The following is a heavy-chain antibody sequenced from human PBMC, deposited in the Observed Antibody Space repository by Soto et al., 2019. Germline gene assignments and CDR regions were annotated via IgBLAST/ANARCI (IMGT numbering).Heavy chain of an antibody. J-gene: IGHJ4*02. Sequence: PGGSLRLSCAASGFTFSSYAMSWVRQAPGKGLEWVSAISGSGGSTYYADSVKGRFTISRDNSKNTLYLQMNSLRAEDTAVYYCAKVILTKPRSTAKWPGYFDYWGQGTLVTVSS. CDR1: GFTFSSYA. V-gene: IGHV3-23*01. D-gene: IGHD5-18*01. CDR3: AKVILTKPRSTAKWPGYFDY. CDR2: ISGSGGST.